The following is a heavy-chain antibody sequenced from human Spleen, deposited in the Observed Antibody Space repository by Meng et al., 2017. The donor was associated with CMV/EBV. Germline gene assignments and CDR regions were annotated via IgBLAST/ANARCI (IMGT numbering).Heavy chain of an antibody. D-gene: IGHD3-3*01. CDR3: ARGVIGLRFTPLDY. Sequence: ASVKVSCKASGYTFVNCGISWVRQAPGQGLEWMGWISAYNGNTNYAQKLQGRVTMTTDTSTSTAYMELRSLRSDDTAVYYCARGVIGLRFTPLDYWGQGTLVTVSS. J-gene: IGHJ4*02. CDR2: ISAYNGNT. V-gene: IGHV1-18*01. CDR1: GYTFVNCG.